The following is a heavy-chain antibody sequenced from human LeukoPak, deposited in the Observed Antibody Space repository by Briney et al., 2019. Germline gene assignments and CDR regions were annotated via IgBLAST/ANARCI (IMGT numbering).Heavy chain of an antibody. CDR3: AATVTRRDYFDY. CDR2: IYYSGST. J-gene: IGHJ4*02. CDR1: DGSISSGGYY. Sequence: PSRTLSLTCTVSDGSISSGGYYWRWIRQHPGKGLEWIGYIYYSGSTYYNPSLKSRVTISVDTSKNQFSLKLSSVTAADTAVYYCAATVTRRDYFDYWGQGTLVTVSS. D-gene: IGHD4-17*01. V-gene: IGHV4-31*03.